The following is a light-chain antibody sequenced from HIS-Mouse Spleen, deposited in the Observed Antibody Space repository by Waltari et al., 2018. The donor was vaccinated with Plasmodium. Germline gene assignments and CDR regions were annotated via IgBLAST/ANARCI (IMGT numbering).Light chain of an antibody. J-gene: IGKJ4*01. CDR3: QQYNNWPRLT. CDR1: QSVSSN. Sequence: ELVMTQSPPTLSVSPGERATLPCRASQSVSSNLAWYQQKPGQAPRLLIYGASPRATGIPARFSGSGSGTEFTLTISSLQSEDFAVYYCQQYNNWPRLTFGGGTKVEIK. V-gene: IGKV3-15*01. CDR2: GAS.